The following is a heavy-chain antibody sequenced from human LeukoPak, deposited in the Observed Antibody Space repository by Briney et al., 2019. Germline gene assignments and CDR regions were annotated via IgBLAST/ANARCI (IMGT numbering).Heavy chain of an antibody. V-gene: IGHV3-30*18. CDR1: GFTFSSYG. J-gene: IGHJ3*02. CDR2: ISYDGSNK. D-gene: IGHD4-17*01. CDR3: AKERGLRSPDAFDI. Sequence: PGGSLRLSCAASGFTFSSYGMHWVRQAPGKGLEWVAVISYDGSNKYYADSVKGRFTISRDNSKNTLYLQMNSLRAGDTAVYYCAKERGLRSPDAFDIWGQGTMVTVSS.